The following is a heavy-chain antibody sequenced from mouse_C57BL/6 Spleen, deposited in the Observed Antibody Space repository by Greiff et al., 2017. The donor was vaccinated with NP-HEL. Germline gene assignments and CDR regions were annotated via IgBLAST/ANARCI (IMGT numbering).Heavy chain of an antibody. V-gene: IGHV5-17*01. J-gene: IGHJ4*01. CDR1: GFTFSDYG. Sequence: DVKLVESGGGLVKPGGSLKLSCAASGFTFSDYGMHWVRQAPEKGLEWVAYISSGSSTIYYADTVKGRFTISRDNAKNTLFLQMTSLRSEDTAMYYCARVMITRAYYYAMDYWGQGTSVTVSS. CDR2: ISSGSSTI. D-gene: IGHD2-4*01. CDR3: ARVMITRAYYYAMDY.